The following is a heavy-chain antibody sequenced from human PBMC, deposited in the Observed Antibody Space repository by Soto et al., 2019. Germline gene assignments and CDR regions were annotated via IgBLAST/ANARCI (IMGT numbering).Heavy chain of an antibody. D-gene: IGHD3-10*01. CDR3: ARESAGSGRNNWFDP. V-gene: IGHV4-31*03. CDR2: IYYSGST. CDR1: GGSISSGGYY. J-gene: IGHJ5*02. Sequence: PSETLSLTCTVSGGSISSGGYYWSWIRQHPGKGLEWIGYIYYSGSTYYNPSLKSRVTISVDTSKNQFSLKLSSVTAADTAVYYCARESAGSGRNNWFDPWGQGTLVTVS.